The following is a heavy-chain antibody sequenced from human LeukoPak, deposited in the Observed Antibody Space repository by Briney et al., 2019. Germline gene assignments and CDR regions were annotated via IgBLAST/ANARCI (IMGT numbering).Heavy chain of an antibody. CDR2: IYYSGST. CDR1: GGSVSSGSYY. J-gene: IGHJ6*02. D-gene: IGHD4-17*01. Sequence: PSETLSLTCTVSGGSVSSGSYYWSWLRQPPGKGLEWIGYIYYSGSTNYNPSLKSRVTISVDTSKNQFSLKLSSVTAADTAVYYCASTVTTLWYGMDVWGQGTTVTVSS. CDR3: ASTVTTLWYGMDV. V-gene: IGHV4-61*01.